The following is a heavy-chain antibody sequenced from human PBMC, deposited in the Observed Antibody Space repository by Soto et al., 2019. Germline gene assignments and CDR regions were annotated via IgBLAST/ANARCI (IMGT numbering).Heavy chain of an antibody. CDR1: GFALSTYF. CDR3: PRLPVMANLVVY. J-gene: IGHJ4*02. Sequence: GGSLRLSCEVSGFALSTYFMSWVRQAPGTGLEWVANIKHDGSAKHYVDSVRGRFTISRDNAKNSLFLQMNSLSAEDTAAYYCPRLPVMANLVVYWGPATTVIVSS. D-gene: IGHD2-21*01. CDR2: IKHDGSAK. V-gene: IGHV3-7*03.